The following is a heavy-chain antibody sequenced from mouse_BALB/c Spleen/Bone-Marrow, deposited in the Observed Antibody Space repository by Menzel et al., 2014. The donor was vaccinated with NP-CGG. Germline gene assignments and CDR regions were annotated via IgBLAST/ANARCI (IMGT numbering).Heavy chain of an antibody. CDR3: ARRPWFAY. Sequence: QVQLQQSGAEQVRPGTSVKVSCKAAGYAFTYYLIDWIKQRPGQRPGQGLEWIGVINPGTGGTNYNEKFKGRATLTADNSSSTAYMQLSRLTSDDSAVYFCARRPWFAYWGQGTLVTVSA. CDR2: INPGTGGT. V-gene: IGHV1-54*01. J-gene: IGHJ3*01. CDR1: GYAFTYYL.